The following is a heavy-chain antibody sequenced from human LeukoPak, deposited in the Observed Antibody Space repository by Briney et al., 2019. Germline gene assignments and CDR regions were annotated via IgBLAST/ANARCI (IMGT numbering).Heavy chain of an antibody. Sequence: GGSPRLSCAASGFTFSRYWMSWVRQAPGKGLEWVASINQDESAKFYVDSVKGRFTISRENARNSLYLQMSSLRAGDTAVYYCARVTSDSSGFAYYFDFWGQGTLVTVSS. D-gene: IGHD3-22*01. CDR1: GFTFSRYW. J-gene: IGHJ4*02. V-gene: IGHV3-7*01. CDR2: INQDESAK. CDR3: ARVTSDSSGFAYYFDF.